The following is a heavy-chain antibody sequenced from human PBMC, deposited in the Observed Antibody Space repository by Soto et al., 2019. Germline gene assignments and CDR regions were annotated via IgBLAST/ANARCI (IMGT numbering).Heavy chain of an antibody. V-gene: IGHV1-69*06. CDR3: ARESRTTDAFDI. Sequence: SVKVSCKASGGTFSSYAISCVRQAPGQGLEWMGGIIPIFCTANYAQRFQSRVTITAHNSTSTAYMELSSMRSEDTAVYYCARESRTTDAFDICGQGTMVTV. J-gene: IGHJ3*02. CDR1: GGTFSSYA. CDR2: IIPIFCTA.